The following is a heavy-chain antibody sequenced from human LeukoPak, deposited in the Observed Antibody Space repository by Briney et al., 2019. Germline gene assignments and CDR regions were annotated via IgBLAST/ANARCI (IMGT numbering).Heavy chain of an antibody. D-gene: IGHD2-21*02. Sequence: ASVKVSCKASGYTFTSYGISWVRQAPGQGLEWMGWISAYNGNTNYAQKLQGRVTMTRDTSTSTVYMELSSLRSEDTAVYYCARDCGGDCYRYWGQGTLVTVSS. CDR1: GYTFTSYG. CDR2: ISAYNGNT. V-gene: IGHV1-18*01. J-gene: IGHJ4*02. CDR3: ARDCGGDCYRY.